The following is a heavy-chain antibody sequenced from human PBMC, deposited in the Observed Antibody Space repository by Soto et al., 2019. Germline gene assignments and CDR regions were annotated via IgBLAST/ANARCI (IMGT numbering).Heavy chain of an antibody. Sequence: QITLKESGPTLVRPTQTLTLTCTFSGFSLTTSGVGVGWIRQPPGKALEWLAVIYWDDDKRYSSSLKSRLTIXXDXSXXQGVRTMPNMDPVDTATYYCAHHPYYGLGSYSFDYWGQGTLVTVSS. J-gene: IGHJ4*02. CDR3: AHHPYYGLGSYSFDY. D-gene: IGHD3-10*01. V-gene: IGHV2-5*02. CDR1: GFSLTTSGVG. CDR2: IYWDDDK.